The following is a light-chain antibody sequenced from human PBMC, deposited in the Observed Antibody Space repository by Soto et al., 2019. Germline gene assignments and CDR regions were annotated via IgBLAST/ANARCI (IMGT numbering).Light chain of an antibody. CDR3: HQYGLSPPYT. V-gene: IGKV3-20*01. CDR1: QSVDRNY. J-gene: IGKJ3*01. CDR2: GAS. Sequence: EIVLTQSPGTLYLSPGARATLSCRASQSVDRNYLAWYQHKPGQAPRLLIYGASTRATGIPDRFSGSGSGTDFTLTISRLEPEDFAVYYCHQYGLSPPYTFGPGTKVDIK.